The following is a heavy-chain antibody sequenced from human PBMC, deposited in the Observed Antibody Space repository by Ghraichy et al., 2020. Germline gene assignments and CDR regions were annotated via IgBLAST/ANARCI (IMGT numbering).Heavy chain of an antibody. CDR2: FDPEDGET. J-gene: IGHJ5*02. CDR3: ATAPMVRGVIRWFDP. CDR1: GYTLTELS. D-gene: IGHD3-10*01. Sequence: ASVKVSCKVSGYTLTELSMHWVRQAPGKGLEWMGGFDPEDGETIYAQKFQGRVTMTEDTSTDTAYMELSSLRSEDTAVYYCATAPMVRGVIRWFDPWGQGTLVTVSS. V-gene: IGHV1-24*01.